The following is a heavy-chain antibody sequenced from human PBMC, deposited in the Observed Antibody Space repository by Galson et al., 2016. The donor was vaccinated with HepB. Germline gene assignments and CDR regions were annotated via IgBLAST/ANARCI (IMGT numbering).Heavy chain of an antibody. CDR2: IYYSGRT. CDR3: ARVCSQGINTCFFDS. J-gene: IGHJ4*02. CDR1: GGSISTYF. V-gene: IGHV4-59*01. D-gene: IGHD3-22*01. Sequence: SETLSLTCTVSGGSISTYFWSWIRQPPGKGLEWIGYIYYSGRTNYNPSLKSRVTMSVDTSDNQFSLRLSSVTAADTAVYYCARVCSQGINTCFFDSWGQGTLVTVSS.